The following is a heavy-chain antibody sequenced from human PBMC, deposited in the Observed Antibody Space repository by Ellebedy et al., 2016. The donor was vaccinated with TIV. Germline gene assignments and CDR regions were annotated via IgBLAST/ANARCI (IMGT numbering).Heavy chain of an antibody. Sequence: ASVKVSCKASGYTFTSYYMHWVRQAPGQGLEWMGIINPSGGSTSYAQKFQGRVTMTRDTSTSTAQMELSSLRSEDTGVYYCARYRGCGGDCEQNAFDLWGQGTMVTVSS. CDR3: ARYRGCGGDCEQNAFDL. CDR2: INPSGGST. D-gene: IGHD2-21*02. V-gene: IGHV1-46*01. J-gene: IGHJ3*01. CDR1: GYTFTSYY.